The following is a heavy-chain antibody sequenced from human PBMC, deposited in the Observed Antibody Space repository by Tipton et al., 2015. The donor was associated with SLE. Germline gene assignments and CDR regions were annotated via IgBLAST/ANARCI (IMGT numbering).Heavy chain of an antibody. J-gene: IGHJ6*02. CDR2: ISAYNGNT. Sequence: QSGAEVKKPGASVKVSCKASGYTFTSYGISWVRQAPGQGLEWMGWISAYNGNTNYAQKFQGRVTITADESTSTAYMELSSLRSEDTAVYYCARDRKTIAALDGMDVWGQGTTVTVSS. V-gene: IGHV1-18*01. CDR1: GYTFTSYG. CDR3: ARDRKTIAALDGMDV. D-gene: IGHD6-6*01.